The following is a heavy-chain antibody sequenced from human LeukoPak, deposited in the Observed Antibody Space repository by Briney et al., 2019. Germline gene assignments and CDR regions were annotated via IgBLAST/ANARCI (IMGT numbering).Heavy chain of an antibody. Sequence: SETLSLTCTVCGGSISSGSYYWSWIRQPAGKGLEWIGRIYTSGSTNYNPSLKSRVTISVDTSKNQFSLKLSSVTAADTAVYYCARDRAMVRGLDAFDIWGQGTMVTVSS. CDR3: ARDRAMVRGLDAFDI. CDR1: GGSISSGSYY. CDR2: IYTSGST. V-gene: IGHV4-61*02. D-gene: IGHD3-10*01. J-gene: IGHJ3*02.